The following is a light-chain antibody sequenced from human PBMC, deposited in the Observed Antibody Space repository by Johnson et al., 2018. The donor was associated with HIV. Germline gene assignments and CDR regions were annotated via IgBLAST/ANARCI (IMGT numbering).Light chain of an antibody. Sequence: QSVLTQPPSVSAAPGQKVTISCSGSSSNIGTNYVSWYQQLPGTAPKLLMFENNQRPSGIPDRFSASKSGTSATLGITGLQTGDEADYYCGTWDSSLSAYVCGTGTKATCL. CDR3: GTWDSSLSAYV. V-gene: IGLV1-51*02. CDR2: ENN. J-gene: IGLJ1*01. CDR1: SSNIGTNY.